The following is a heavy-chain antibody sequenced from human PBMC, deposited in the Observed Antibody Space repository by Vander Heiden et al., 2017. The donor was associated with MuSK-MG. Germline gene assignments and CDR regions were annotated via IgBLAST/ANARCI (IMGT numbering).Heavy chain of an antibody. V-gene: IGHV3-21*01. D-gene: IGHD3-22*01. J-gene: IGHJ4*02. CDR1: GFTFSSHS. Sequence: ASGFTFSSHSMNWVRQAPGKGLEWVSSISSSSSYIYYADSVNGRFTIYRDNAKNSLYMQMNRLRAADTAVYYCAVDSTRGDDSSGPVYWGQGTMVTVYS. CDR2: ISSSSSYI. CDR3: AVDSTRGDDSSGPVY.